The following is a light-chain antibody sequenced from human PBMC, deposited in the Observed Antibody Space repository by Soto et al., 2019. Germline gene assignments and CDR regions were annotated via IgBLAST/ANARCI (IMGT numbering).Light chain of an antibody. CDR2: DTS. CDR3: QQRSNWPIIT. Sequence: EIVLTQSPATLSLSPGERATLSFMASQSVSRSLAWYQQKPGQAPRLLISDTSNRATGIPARFSGSGSGTDFTLTISSLELEDFAVYYCQQRSNWPIITFGQGTRLEIK. V-gene: IGKV3-11*01. J-gene: IGKJ5*01. CDR1: QSVSRS.